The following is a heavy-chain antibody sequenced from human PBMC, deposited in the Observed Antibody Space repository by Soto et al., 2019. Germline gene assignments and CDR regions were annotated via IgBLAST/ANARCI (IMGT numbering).Heavy chain of an antibody. CDR3: ARLTQRSHYICSYCYSAARFDP. CDR1: GYLFSTDW. V-gene: IGHV5-10-1*01. Sequence: GEPLKTSCQGSGYLFSTDWITWVRQMPWKDLEWMGSIDPSDSHATYSLSLQGHVSISVDKSIGTAYLKWSGLKASASAMYYCARLTQRSHYICSYCYSAARFDPWGQGTMVIDS. CDR2: IDPSDSHA. J-gene: IGHJ5*01. D-gene: IGHD2-21*01.